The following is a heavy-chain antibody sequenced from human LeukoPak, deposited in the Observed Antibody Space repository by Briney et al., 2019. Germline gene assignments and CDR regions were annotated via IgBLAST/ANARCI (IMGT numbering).Heavy chain of an antibody. V-gene: IGHV1-2*02. Sequence: ASVKVSCKASGYTFTGYYMHWVRQAPGQGLEWMGWINPNSGGTNYAQKFQGRVTMTRDTSISTAYMELSRLRSDDTAVYYCARGRHNWNDGPGFDYWGQGTLVTVSS. CDR2: INPNSGGT. CDR3: ARGRHNWNDGPGFDY. J-gene: IGHJ4*02. D-gene: IGHD1-20*01. CDR1: GYTFTGYY.